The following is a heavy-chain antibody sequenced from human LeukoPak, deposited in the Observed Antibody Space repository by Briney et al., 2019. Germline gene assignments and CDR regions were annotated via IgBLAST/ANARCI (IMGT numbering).Heavy chain of an antibody. CDR1: GFSFSSAW. CDR3: ARGVRYFDY. V-gene: IGHV3-48*02. CDR2: ISRSMSTI. J-gene: IGHJ4*02. D-gene: IGHD3-16*01. Sequence: GGSLRLSCAASGFSFSSAWMSWVRQAPGKGLEWVSYISRSMSTIYYADSMKGRVTISRDNAKNSLYLQMNSLRDEDTAIYYCARGVRYFDYWGQGTLVSASS.